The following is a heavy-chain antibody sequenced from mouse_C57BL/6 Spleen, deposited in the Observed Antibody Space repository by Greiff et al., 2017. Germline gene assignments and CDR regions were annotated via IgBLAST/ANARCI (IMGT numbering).Heavy chain of an antibody. D-gene: IGHD2-4*01. V-gene: IGHV1-64*01. CDR3: AMKGPNYYDYDEFAY. J-gene: IGHJ3*01. Sequence: QVQLQQPGAELVKPGASVKLSCKASGYTFTSYWMHWVKQRPGQGLEWIGMIHPNSGSTNYNEKFKSKATLTVDKSSSTAYMQLSSLTSEDSAVYYCAMKGPNYYDYDEFAYWGQGTLVTVSA. CDR2: IHPNSGST. CDR1: GYTFTSYW.